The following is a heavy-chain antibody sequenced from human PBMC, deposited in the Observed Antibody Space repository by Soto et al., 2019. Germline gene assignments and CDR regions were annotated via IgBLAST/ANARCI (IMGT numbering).Heavy chain of an antibody. J-gene: IGHJ4*02. CDR3: AKAMVWGVTAFDY. Sequence: PGGSLRLSCAASGFSFSTYGMYWVRQAPGKGLEYVSSISASGDATAYADSVKGRFTVSRDNSKNTLYLQMNSLRAEDTAVYYCAKAMVWGVTAFDYWGQGTLVTVSS. D-gene: IGHD3-10*01. CDR2: ISASGDAT. CDR1: GFSFSTYG. V-gene: IGHV3-23*01.